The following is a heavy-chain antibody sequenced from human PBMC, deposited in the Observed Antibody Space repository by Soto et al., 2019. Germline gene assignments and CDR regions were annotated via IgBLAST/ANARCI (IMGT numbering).Heavy chain of an antibody. V-gene: IGHV2-26*01. CDR1: GFSLSKAGMG. D-gene: IGHD7-27*01. J-gene: IGHJ4*02. CDR2: IYPNDEK. Sequence: QVTLKESGPVLVKPTETLTLTCTVSGFSLSKAGMGVSWIRQPPGKALEWLAHIYPNDEKFYSTSLKSRLTISNDTSESQVVLTLTNMDPVETGTYYCAQILSGAFDQWGQGTLVTVSS. CDR3: AQILSGAFDQ.